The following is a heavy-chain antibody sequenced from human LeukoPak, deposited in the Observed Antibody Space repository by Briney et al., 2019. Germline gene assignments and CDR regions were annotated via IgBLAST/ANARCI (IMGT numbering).Heavy chain of an antibody. CDR1: GYNFIGYY. CDR3: TRGGYSYGRGAYDI. Sequence: GASVKVSCKASGYNFIGYYMNWVRQAPGQGLEWMGWISPDGGATNYVQKFQGRVTMTRDTSISTVYMELNGLRSDDTAVYCCTRGGYSYGRGAYDIWGQGTMVTVSS. D-gene: IGHD5-12*01. V-gene: IGHV1-2*02. J-gene: IGHJ3*02. CDR2: ISPDGGAT.